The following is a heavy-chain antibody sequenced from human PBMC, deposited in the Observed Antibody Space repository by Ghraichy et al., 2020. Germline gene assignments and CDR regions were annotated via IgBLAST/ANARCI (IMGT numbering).Heavy chain of an antibody. CDR3: ARSRDITFGGVIVMNWFDP. CDR1: GGSISSYY. D-gene: IGHD3-16*02. J-gene: IGHJ5*02. CDR2: IYYSGST. Sequence: SQTLSLTCTVSGGSISSYYWSWIRQPPGKGLEWIGYIYYSGSTNYNPSLKSRVTISVDTSKNQFSLKLSSVTAADTAVYYCARSRDITFGGVIVMNWFDPWGQGTLVTVSS. V-gene: IGHV4-59*01.